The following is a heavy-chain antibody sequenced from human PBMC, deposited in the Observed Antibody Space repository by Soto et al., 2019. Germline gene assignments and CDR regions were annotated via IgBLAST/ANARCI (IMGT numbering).Heavy chain of an antibody. J-gene: IGHJ3*02. V-gene: IGHV1-2*02. CDR1: AFSVYY. CDR2: INPNSGVT. D-gene: IGHD1-7*01. CDR3: ALERKLNSPSDAFDI. Sequence: GASVKVSCKASAFSVYYLHWVRQAPGQGLEWMGRINPNSGVTTYAQRFQGRVTMTSDTSITTSFLDLSNVDFDDTAVYYCALERKLNSPSDAFDIWGQGTMVTVSS.